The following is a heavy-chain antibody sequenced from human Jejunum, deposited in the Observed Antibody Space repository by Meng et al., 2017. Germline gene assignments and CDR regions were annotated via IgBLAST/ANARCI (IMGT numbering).Heavy chain of an antibody. CDR1: GFTFNSYW. D-gene: IGHD2-2*01. J-gene: IGHJ4*02. CDR3: ARGRYASVGFDY. V-gene: IGHV3-74*01. Sequence: GESLKISCAASGFTFNSYWMHWVRQGPGKGLVGVSQIKNDGSSTDYADSVKGRFTISRDNAKNMLYLQMNSLRAEDTAVYYCARGRYASVGFDYWGQGTLVTVSS. CDR2: IKNDGSST.